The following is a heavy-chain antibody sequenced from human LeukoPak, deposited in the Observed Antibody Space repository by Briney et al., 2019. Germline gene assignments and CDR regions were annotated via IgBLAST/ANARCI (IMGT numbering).Heavy chain of an antibody. D-gene: IGHD2-2*01. CDR2: IYPGGADT. V-gene: IGHV5-51*01. J-gene: IGHJ3*02. CDR3: ARRRYCSSTSCYGGVDGFDI. Sequence: GEALKIACKGSGYRFTNYWVGWVSKMPGKDLEWMGIIYPGGADTRYRPSVQGQVTISADKSFSTAYLQWSSLKASDNAMYYCARRRYCSSTSCYGGVDGFDIWGEGTMVTVSS. CDR1: GYRFTNYW.